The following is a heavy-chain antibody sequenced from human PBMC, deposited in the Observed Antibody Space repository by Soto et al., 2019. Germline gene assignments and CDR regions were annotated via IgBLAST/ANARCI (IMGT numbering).Heavy chain of an antibody. Sequence: SETLSLTCAVYGGSFSGYYWSWIRQPPGKGLEWIGEINHSGSTNYNPSLKSRVAISVDTSKNQFSLKLSSVTAADTAVYYCARSSQVMVRGVRGSRYFDYWGQGTLVTVSS. CDR3: ARSSQVMVRGVRGSRYFDY. CDR1: GGSFSGYY. V-gene: IGHV4-34*01. J-gene: IGHJ4*02. CDR2: INHSGST. D-gene: IGHD3-10*01.